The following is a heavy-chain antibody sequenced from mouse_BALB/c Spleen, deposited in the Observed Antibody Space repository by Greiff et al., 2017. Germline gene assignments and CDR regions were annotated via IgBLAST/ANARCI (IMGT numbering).Heavy chain of an antibody. CDR3: ALRLRYAMDY. CDR1: GYTFTSYW. D-gene: IGHD1-2*01. J-gene: IGHJ4*01. V-gene: IGHV1-69*02. CDR2: IVPSDSYT. Sequence: QVQLQQPGAELVKPGPSVNLSCKASGYTFTSYWMPWVKQRPGQGLEWIGEIVPSDSYTNYNQKFKGKATLTVDKSSSSAYMQLSSLTSEDSAVYYCALRLRYAMDYWGQGTSVTVSS.